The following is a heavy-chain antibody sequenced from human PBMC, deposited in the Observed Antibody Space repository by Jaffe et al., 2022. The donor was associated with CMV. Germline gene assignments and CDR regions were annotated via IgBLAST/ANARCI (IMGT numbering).Heavy chain of an antibody. D-gene: IGHD3-22*01. V-gene: IGHV3-33*01. CDR2: IWYDGSNK. Sequence: QVQLVESGGGVVQPGRSLRLSCAASGFTFSSYGMHWVRQAPGKGLEWVAVIWYDGSNKYYADSVKGRFTISRDNSKNTLYLQMNSLRAEDTAVYYCARVGGQYYYDSSGYPDQFDYWGQGTLVTVSS. CDR1: GFTFSSYG. J-gene: IGHJ4*02. CDR3: ARVGGQYYYDSSGYPDQFDY.